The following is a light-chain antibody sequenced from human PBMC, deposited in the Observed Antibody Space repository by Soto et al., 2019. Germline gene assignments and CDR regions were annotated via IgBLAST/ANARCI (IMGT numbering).Light chain of an antibody. CDR3: QQTYSAPGT. Sequence: DIQMTQSPSSLSASLGDRVTVTCRPSQNITNFLNWYQEKPVKAPKVLIYVTSNLENGVPPRFSGSGSGTEFTLTISSLPPEDYATYYCQQTYSAPGTFGQGTRVEV. J-gene: IGKJ1*01. V-gene: IGKV1-39*01. CDR1: QNITNF. CDR2: VTS.